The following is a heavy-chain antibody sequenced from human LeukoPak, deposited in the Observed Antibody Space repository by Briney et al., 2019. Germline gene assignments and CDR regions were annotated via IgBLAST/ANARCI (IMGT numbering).Heavy chain of an antibody. V-gene: IGHV3-23*01. CDR2: ISGSGGST. J-gene: IGHJ4*02. Sequence: GGSLRLSCAASGFTFSSYGMSWVRQAPGKGLEWVSAISGSGGSTYYADSVKGRFTISRDNARNFLYLQMNSLRAEDTAVYYCAKDRLEYSSSLDYWGQGTLVTVSS. CDR3: AKDRLEYSSSLDY. D-gene: IGHD6-6*01. CDR1: GFTFSSYG.